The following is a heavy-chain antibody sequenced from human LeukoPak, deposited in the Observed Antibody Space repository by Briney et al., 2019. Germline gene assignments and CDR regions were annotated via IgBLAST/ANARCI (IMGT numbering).Heavy chain of an antibody. J-gene: IGHJ3*01. CDR3: ARVRTKTIFGASDAFDL. CDR2: ISAYNGNT. V-gene: IGHV1-18*01. D-gene: IGHD3-3*01. Sequence: ASVKVSCKASGYTFTSYGISWVRQAPGQGLEWMGWISAYNGNTNYAQKLQGRVTMTTDTSTRTAYMELSSLKSDDTAVYYCARVRTKTIFGASDAFDLWGQGTLVTVSS. CDR1: GYTFTSYG.